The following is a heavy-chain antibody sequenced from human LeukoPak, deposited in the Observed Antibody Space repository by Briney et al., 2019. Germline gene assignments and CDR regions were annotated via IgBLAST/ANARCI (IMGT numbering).Heavy chain of an antibody. V-gene: IGHV1-2*02. CDR3: ARGGMVDIVVVPENY. CDR2: IDPNSGGT. CDR1: GYSFTGYY. D-gene: IGHD2-2*01. J-gene: IGHJ4*02. Sequence: APVKVSCKASGYSFTGYYMHWVRQAPGQGLEWMGRIDPNSGGTKYAQKFEGRVTMTRYTSSSTAYMELSRLTSDDTAVYYCARGGMVDIVVVPENYWGQGTLVTVSS.